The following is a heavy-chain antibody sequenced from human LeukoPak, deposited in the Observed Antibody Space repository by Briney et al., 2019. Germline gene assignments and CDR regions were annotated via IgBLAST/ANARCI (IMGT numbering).Heavy chain of an antibody. Sequence: GGFLRLSCAASGFTFSSYGMHWVRQAPGKGLEWVAVIWYDGSNKYYADSVKGRFTISRDNSKNTLDLQMNSLRAEDTAVYYCARENHGSFDYWGQGTLVTVSS. CDR2: IWYDGSNK. D-gene: IGHD1-14*01. CDR1: GFTFSSYG. J-gene: IGHJ4*02. V-gene: IGHV3-33*01. CDR3: ARENHGSFDY.